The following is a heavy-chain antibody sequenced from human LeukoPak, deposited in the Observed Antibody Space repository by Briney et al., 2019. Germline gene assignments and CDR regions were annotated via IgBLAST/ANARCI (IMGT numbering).Heavy chain of an antibody. CDR2: IYYSGST. CDR3: ARDEDPKYYGLDV. Sequence: PSETLSLTCTVSGGSISSGGYFWSWIRQHPGKGLEWIGYIYYSGSTYYNPSLKSRVTISVDTSKNQFSLRLRSVTAADTAVYYCARDEDPKYYGLDVRGQGTTVTVSS. V-gene: IGHV4-61*08. CDR1: GGSISSGGYF. J-gene: IGHJ6*02.